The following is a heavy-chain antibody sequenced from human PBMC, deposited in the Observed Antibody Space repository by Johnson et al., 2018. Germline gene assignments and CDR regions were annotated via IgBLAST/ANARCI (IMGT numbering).Heavy chain of an antibody. J-gene: IGHJ1*01. V-gene: IGHV4-59*01. CDR2: IYHSGST. D-gene: IGHD3-22*01. CDR1: GGSISGYY. Sequence: QVQLQESGPGLVKPSETLSLTCTVSGGSISGYYWSWIRQPPGKRLEWLGYIYHSGSTQYNPSLNSRVTMSVDASKNQCSLQLNSVTAADTAVYYCARYVSSSGYVHHWGQGTLVTVSS. CDR3: ARYVSSSGYVHH.